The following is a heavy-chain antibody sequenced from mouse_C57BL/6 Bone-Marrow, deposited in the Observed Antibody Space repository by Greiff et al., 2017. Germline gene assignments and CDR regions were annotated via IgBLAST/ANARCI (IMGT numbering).Heavy chain of an antibody. CDR3: AGHGYCGDY. J-gene: IGHJ2*01. CDR1: GFTFSSYG. D-gene: IGHD2-3*01. V-gene: IGHV5-6*02. CDR2: ISSGGSST. Sequence: EVKLMESGGDLVKPGGSLKLSCAASGFTFSSYGMSWVRQTPDKRLAWVATISSGGSSTYYPDSVKGRFTISRDNDKNTLYLQMSSLKSEDTAMYYCAGHGYCGDYWGQGTTLTVSS.